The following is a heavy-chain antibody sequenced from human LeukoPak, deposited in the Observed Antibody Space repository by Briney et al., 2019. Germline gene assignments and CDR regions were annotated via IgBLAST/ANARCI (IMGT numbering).Heavy chain of an antibody. J-gene: IGHJ4*02. Sequence: ASVKVSCMASGYTFTSYYMHWVRQAPGQGLEWMGLINPSGGSTSYAQKFQGRVTMTRDTSTSTVYMELSSLRSEDTAVYYCARVRGSSWPTYYFVYWGQGTLVTVSS. CDR3: ARVRGSSWPTYYFVY. CDR1: GYTFTSYY. V-gene: IGHV1-46*01. D-gene: IGHD6-13*01. CDR2: INPSGGST.